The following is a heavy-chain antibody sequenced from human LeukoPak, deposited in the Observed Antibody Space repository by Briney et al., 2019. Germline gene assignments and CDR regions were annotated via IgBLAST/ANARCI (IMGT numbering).Heavy chain of an antibody. CDR1: GGSISSNNYY. CDR3: ARVGGYGGATDY. CDR2: IYSSGRT. Sequence: SETLSLTCNVSGGSISSNNYYWGWIRQPPGKGLEWIGYIYSSGRTNYNPSLKSRVTISVDTSKNQFSLKLSSVTAADTAVYYCARVGGYGGATDYWGQGTLVTVSS. V-gene: IGHV4-61*05. D-gene: IGHD5-12*01. J-gene: IGHJ4*02.